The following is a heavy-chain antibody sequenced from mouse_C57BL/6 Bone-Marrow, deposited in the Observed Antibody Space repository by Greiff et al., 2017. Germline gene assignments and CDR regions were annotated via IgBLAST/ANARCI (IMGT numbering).Heavy chain of an antibody. CDR1: GYTFTEYT. CDR3: ARHEEEALYYGSPSWFAY. Sequence: QVQLQQSGAELVKPGASVKLSCKASGYTFTEYTIHWVQQRSGQGLEWIGWFYPGSGSIKYNEKFKDKATLTADKSSSTVYMELSRLTSEDSAVYFCARHEEEALYYGSPSWFAYGGQGTLVTVSA. V-gene: IGHV1-62-2*01. J-gene: IGHJ3*01. D-gene: IGHD1-1*01. CDR2: FYPGSGSI.